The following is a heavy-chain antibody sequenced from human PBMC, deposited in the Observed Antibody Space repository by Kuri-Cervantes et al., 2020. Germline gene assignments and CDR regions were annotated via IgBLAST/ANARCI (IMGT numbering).Heavy chain of an antibody. CDR3: AHSRYFELGRYYYYGMDV. V-gene: IGHV2-5*02. Sequence: SGPTLVKPTQTLTLTCTFSGFSLSTSGVGVGWIRQPPGKALEWLALIYWDDDKRYSPSLKSRLTITKDTSKNQVVLTMTNMDPVDTATYYCAHSRYFELGRYYYYGMDVWVQGTTVTVSS. CDR2: IYWDDDK. J-gene: IGHJ6*02. D-gene: IGHD3-9*01. CDR1: GFSLSTSGVG.